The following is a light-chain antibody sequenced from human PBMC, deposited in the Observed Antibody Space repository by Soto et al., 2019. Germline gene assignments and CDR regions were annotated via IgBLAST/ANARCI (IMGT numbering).Light chain of an antibody. V-gene: IGKV3-15*01. CDR1: QTVTGA. Sequence: EILMTQSPATLSVSPGERATLSCRASQTVTGALTWYQQKPGQAPRLLIYGASTRATAIPDRFSGSGSGTQLPLAISNLQSEDFAVYYCQQYNDWPPYTFGQGTNVEIK. CDR3: QQYNDWPPYT. J-gene: IGKJ2*01. CDR2: GAS.